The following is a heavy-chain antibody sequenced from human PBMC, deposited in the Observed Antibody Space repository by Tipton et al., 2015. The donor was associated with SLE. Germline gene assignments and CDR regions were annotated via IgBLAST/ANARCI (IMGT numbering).Heavy chain of an antibody. V-gene: IGHV4-59*01. D-gene: IGHD4-17*01. CDR2: IYYSGST. CDR3: ARDPSTVTSDPYYGMDV. Sequence: LRLSCTVSGGSISSYYWSWIRQPPGKGLEWIGYIYYSGSTNYNPSLKSRVTISVDTSKNQFSLKLSSVTAADTAVYYCARDPSTVTSDPYYGMDVWGQGTSVTVSS. J-gene: IGHJ6*02. CDR1: GGSISSYY.